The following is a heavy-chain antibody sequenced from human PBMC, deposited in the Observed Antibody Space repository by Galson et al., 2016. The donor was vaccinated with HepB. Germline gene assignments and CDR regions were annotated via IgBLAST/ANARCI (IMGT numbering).Heavy chain of an antibody. D-gene: IGHD6-19*01. CDR2: ISSSSTTI. V-gene: IGHV3-48*01. CDR1: GFTFSSYS. Sequence: SLRLSCAASGFTFSSYSMNWVRQAPGKGLEWVSYISSSSTTIYYADSVKGRFTISRDNAKNSLYLQMDTLRAEDTAIYYCAKDMDSAWYIHYWGQGTLVTVSS. J-gene: IGHJ4*02. CDR3: AKDMDSAWYIHY.